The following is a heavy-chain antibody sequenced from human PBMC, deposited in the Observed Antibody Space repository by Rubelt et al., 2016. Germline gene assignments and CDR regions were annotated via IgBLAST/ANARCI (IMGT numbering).Heavy chain of an antibody. Sequence: EVQLVESGGDLVQPGGSLRLSCAASGFTFSSFWMSWARQAPGKGLEWVANMNPGGSEQHYVDSVNGRFIMSRENAKSSVDLQLSNLRADDMAVYHCVSGGHMDVWGRGTTVTVSS. CDR1: GFTFSSFW. CDR2: MNPGGSEQ. CDR3: VSGGHMDV. V-gene: IGHV3-7*02. J-gene: IGHJ6*03.